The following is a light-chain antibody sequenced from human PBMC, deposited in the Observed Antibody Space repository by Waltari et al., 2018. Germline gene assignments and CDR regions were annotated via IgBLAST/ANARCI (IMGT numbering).Light chain of an antibody. CDR2: RNN. V-gene: IGLV1-47*01. J-gene: IGLJ2*01. Sequence: QSVLTQPPSASGTPGQRVTISCSGSRSNIGSNSVYWYPQLPGTAPTLLIYRNNQRPSGVPDRFSGSKSGTSASLAISGLRSEDEADYYCAAWDDSLSGPVFGGGTKLTVL. CDR1: RSNIGSNS. CDR3: AAWDDSLSGPV.